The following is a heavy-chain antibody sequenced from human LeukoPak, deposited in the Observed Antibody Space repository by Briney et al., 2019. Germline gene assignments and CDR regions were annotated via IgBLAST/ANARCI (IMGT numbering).Heavy chain of an antibody. V-gene: IGHV1-69*05. D-gene: IGHD3-3*01. CDR3: ARGSNYTIRFLEWLHYYYYMDV. J-gene: IGHJ6*03. CDR1: GGTFSSYA. Sequence: SVKVSCKASGGTFSSYAISWVRQAPGQGLEWMGGIIPIFGTANYAQKFQGRVTITTDESTSTAYMELSSLRSEDTAVYYCARGSNYTIRFLEWLHYYYYMDVGGKGTTVTVSS. CDR2: IIPIFGTA.